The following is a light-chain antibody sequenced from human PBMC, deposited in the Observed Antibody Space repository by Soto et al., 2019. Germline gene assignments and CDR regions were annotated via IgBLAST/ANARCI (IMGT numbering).Light chain of an antibody. CDR1: SSNIGSNM. Sequence: QSVLTQPPSASGAPGQRVTISCSGSSSNIGSNMVNWYQQLPGTAPKLLIYSNNQRPSGVPDRFSGSKSGTSASLAMIGLQSEDEADYYCAAWDDSLNAGVFGGGTQLTVL. CDR2: SNN. J-gene: IGLJ3*02. CDR3: AAWDDSLNAGV. V-gene: IGLV1-44*01.